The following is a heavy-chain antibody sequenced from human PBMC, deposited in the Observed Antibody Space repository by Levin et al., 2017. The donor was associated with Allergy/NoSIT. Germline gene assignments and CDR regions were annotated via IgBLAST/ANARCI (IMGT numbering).Heavy chain of an antibody. CDR1: GFTFRDYW. CDR3: ARKLRGNSAYDVVDI. Sequence: LSLTCAAAGFTFRDYWMTWVRQTPGRGLEWVANIDQDGSQKYYVDSVKGRFTISRDNAKNSVDLQMNYLRDDDTAVYYCARKLRGNSAYDVVDIWGHGTMVTFSS. D-gene: IGHD5-12*01. V-gene: IGHV3-7*03. J-gene: IGHJ3*02. CDR2: IDQDGSQK.